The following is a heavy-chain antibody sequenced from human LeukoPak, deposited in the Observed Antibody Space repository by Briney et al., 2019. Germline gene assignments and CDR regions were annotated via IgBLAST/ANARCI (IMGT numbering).Heavy chain of an antibody. CDR2: ISGSGGST. V-gene: IGHV3-23*01. Sequence: GGSLRLSCAASGFTFSSYAMSWVRQAPGKGLEWVSAISGSGGSTYYADSVKGRFTISRDNSKNTLCLQMNSLRAEDTAVYYCAKDSRTGIAVAGRYPFDYWGQGTLVTVSS. CDR1: GFTFSSYA. CDR3: AKDSRTGIAVAGRYPFDY. D-gene: IGHD6-19*01. J-gene: IGHJ4*02.